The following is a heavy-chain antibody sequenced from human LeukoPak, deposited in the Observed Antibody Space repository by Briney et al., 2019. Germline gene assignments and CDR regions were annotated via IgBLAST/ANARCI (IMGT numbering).Heavy chain of an antibody. Sequence: GGSLRLSCAASGFTFSSYSMSWVRQAPGKGLEWVSAISGSGGSTYYADSVKGRFTISRDNAKNSLYLQMNSLRAEDTAVYYCARRTTANLDYWGQGTLVTVSS. D-gene: IGHD4-17*01. CDR3: ARRTTANLDY. CDR2: ISGSGGST. J-gene: IGHJ4*02. V-gene: IGHV3-21*01. CDR1: GFTFSSYS.